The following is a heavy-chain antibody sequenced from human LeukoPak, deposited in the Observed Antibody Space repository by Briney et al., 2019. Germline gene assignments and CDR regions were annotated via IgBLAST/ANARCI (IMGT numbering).Heavy chain of an antibody. V-gene: IGHV7-4-1*01. CDR3: ARAYRTHYGVDV. CDR1: GYTFTSYA. J-gene: IGHJ6*04. D-gene: IGHD1-14*01. CDR2: INTNIGNP. Sequence: ASVKVSCKASGYTFTSYAMNWVRQAPGQGLEWMGWINTNIGNPTYAQGFTGRFVFPLDTSVSTAYLQICSLKAEDTAVYYCARAYRTHYGVDVWGKGTTVTVSS.